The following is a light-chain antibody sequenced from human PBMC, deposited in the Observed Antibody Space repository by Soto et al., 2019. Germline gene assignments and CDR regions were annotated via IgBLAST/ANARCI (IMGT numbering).Light chain of an antibody. Sequence: QSVLTQPASVSGSPGQWTTISCAGSSSDVGSYNLVSWYQQHPGKAPKLLIYEATKRPSGVSNRFTASKSGNTASLAISDHQAEDEADYYCCSYAGSHTVVFGGGTKLTVL. CDR2: EAT. J-gene: IGLJ3*02. CDR3: CSYAGSHTVV. V-gene: IGLV2-23*01. CDR1: SSDVGSYNL.